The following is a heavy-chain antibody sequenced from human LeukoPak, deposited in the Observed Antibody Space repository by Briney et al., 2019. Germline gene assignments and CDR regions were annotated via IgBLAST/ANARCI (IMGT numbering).Heavy chain of an antibody. CDR2: IYYSGST. D-gene: IGHD3-10*01. V-gene: IGHV4-31*03. CDR3: AYYGSGSSFDY. J-gene: IGHJ4*02. Sequence: PSQTLSLTCSVSGGSISSGPYFWSWIRQSPGQGLEWIGYIYYSGSTYYNPSLKSRVTISVDTSKNQFSLKLSSVTAADTAVYYCAYYGSGSSFDYWGQGTLVTVSS. CDR1: GGSISSGPYF.